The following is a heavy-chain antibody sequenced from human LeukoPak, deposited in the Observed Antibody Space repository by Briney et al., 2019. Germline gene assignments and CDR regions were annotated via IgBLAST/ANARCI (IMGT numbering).Heavy chain of an antibody. V-gene: IGHV4-34*01. Sequence: SETLSLTCAVYGGSFSGYYWSWIRQPPGKGLEWIGEINHSGSTNYNPSLKSRVTISVDTSKNQFSLKLSSVTAADTAVYYCARLLGEEQVDTAMVTLGDSIDISNYFDYWGQGTLVTVSS. CDR3: ARLLGEEQVDTAMVTLGDSIDISNYFDY. J-gene: IGHJ4*02. CDR2: INHSGST. CDR1: GGSFSGYY. D-gene: IGHD5-18*01.